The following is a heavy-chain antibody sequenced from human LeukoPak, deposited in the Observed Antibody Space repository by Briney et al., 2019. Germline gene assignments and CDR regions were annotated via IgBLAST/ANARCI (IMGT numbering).Heavy chain of an antibody. J-gene: IGHJ6*02. D-gene: IGHD4-11*01. CDR3: TRSDYRTYYYGMDV. V-gene: IGHV4-59*01. CDR1: VGSFIHYS. CDR2: IYYTGTT. Sequence: KTSEPLSLTCGVPVGSFIHYSWSWIRQPPGKGLGWVGYIYYTGTTNYNPSLKSRVTMSVDRSTNQFSLKLNSVTAADTAIYFCTRSDYRTYYYGMDVWGQGTTVTVSS.